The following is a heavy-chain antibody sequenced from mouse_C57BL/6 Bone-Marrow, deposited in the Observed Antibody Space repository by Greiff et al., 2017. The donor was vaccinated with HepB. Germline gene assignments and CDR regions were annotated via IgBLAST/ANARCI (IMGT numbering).Heavy chain of an antibody. CDR3: ARDNTVVSYFDY. D-gene: IGHD1-1*01. J-gene: IGHJ2*01. CDR1: GFTFSDYY. CDR2: INYDGSST. Sequence: EVHLVESEGGLVQPGSSMKLSCTASGFTFSDYYMAWVRQVPEKGLEWVANINYDGSSTYYLDSLKSRFIISRDNAKNILYLQMSSLKSEDTATYYCARDNTVVSYFDYWGQGTTLTVSS. V-gene: IGHV5-16*01.